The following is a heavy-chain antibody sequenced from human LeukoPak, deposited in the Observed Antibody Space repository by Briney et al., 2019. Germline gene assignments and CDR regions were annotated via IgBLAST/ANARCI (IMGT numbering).Heavy chain of an antibody. CDR1: GGSISSSSYY. V-gene: IGHV3-23*01. CDR3: AKEYTTGWLHFDF. Sequence: PSETLSLTCTVSGGSISSSSYYWGWIRQPPGKGLEWVSGITGSGGRTHYADSVKGRFTISRDNSKNTLDLQMNSLRAEDTAIYYCAKEYTTGWLHFDFWGQGILVTVSS. D-gene: IGHD6-19*01. CDR2: ITGSGGRT. J-gene: IGHJ4*02.